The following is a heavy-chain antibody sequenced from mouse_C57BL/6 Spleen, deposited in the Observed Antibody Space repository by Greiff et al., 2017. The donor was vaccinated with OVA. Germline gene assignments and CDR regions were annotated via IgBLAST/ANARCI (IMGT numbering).Heavy chain of an antibody. D-gene: IGHD1-1*01. CDR3: ARGYGSSYWYVDV. CDR1: GFTFSSYA. V-gene: IGHV5-4*01. Sequence: EVQGVESGGGLVKPGGSLKLSCAASGFTFSSYAMSWVRQTPEKRLEWVATISDGGSYTYYPDNVKGRFTISRDNAKNNLYLQMSHLKSEDTAMYYCARGYGSSYWYVDVWGTGTTVTVSS. J-gene: IGHJ1*03. CDR2: ISDGGSYT.